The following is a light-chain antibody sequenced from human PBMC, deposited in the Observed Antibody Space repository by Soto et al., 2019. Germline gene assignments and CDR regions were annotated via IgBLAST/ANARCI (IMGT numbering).Light chain of an antibody. Sequence: EIVMTQSPATPSVSVGERATLSCRASQTVSSKLAWYQQKPGQAPRLLIYGASTRATGIPARFTGSGSGTEFTLTISSLQSEDFAVYYCQQYNDWPPQLTFGGGTKVEIK. CDR1: QTVSSK. CDR3: QQYNDWPPQLT. V-gene: IGKV3-15*01. J-gene: IGKJ4*01. CDR2: GAS.